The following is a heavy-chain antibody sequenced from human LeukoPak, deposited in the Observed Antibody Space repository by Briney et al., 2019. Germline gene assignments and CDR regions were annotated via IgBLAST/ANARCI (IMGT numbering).Heavy chain of an antibody. CDR1: GGSISSYY. D-gene: IGHD1-26*01. CDR3: VRGGASGNYGVIDY. J-gene: IGHJ4*02. Sequence: SETLSLTCTVSGGSISSYYWSWIRQPAGKGLEWIGRIHTSGSTNYNPSLKSRVTMSVDTSKNQFSLRLSSVTAADTAVHYCVRGGASGNYGVIDYWGQGTLVTVSS. V-gene: IGHV4-4*07. CDR2: IHTSGST.